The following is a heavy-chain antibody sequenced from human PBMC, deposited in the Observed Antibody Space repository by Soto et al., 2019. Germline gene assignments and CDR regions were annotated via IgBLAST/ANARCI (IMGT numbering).Heavy chain of an antibody. CDR1: GGTFSSYA. V-gene: IGHV1-69*01. Sequence: QVQLVQSGAEVKKPGSSVKVSCKASGGTFSSYAISWVRQAPGQGLEWMGGIIPISGTANYAQKFQGRVTITADESTRTAYMELSSLRSEDTAVYYCARSQGSSTSLEIYYYYYYGMDVWGQGSTGTVSS. CDR3: ARSQGSSTSLEIYYYYYYGMDV. J-gene: IGHJ6*02. CDR2: IIPISGTA. D-gene: IGHD2-2*01.